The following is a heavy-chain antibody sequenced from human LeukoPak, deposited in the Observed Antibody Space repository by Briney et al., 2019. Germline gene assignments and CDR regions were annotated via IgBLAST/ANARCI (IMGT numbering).Heavy chain of an antibody. J-gene: IGHJ4*02. CDR2: MNPNSGNT. CDR1: GYTFTSYD. D-gene: IGHD6-19*01. Sequence: ASVTVSCKASGYTFTSYDINWVRQAPGQGLEGMGWMNPNSGNTGYAQKFQGRVTITRNTSISTAYMELSSLRSEDTALYYCARGFMYSSGCWGYWGQGTLVTVSS. V-gene: IGHV1-8*03. CDR3: ARGFMYSSGCWGY.